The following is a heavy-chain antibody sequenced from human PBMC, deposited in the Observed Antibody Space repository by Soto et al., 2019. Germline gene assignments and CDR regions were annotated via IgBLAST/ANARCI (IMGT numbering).Heavy chain of an antibody. CDR1: GFTFSSYA. CDR3: ARRGPGTYFDD. Sequence: EVQLLDSGGGLVQPGGSLRLSCAASGFTFSSYAMNWVRQAPGKGLEWVSGISGSGDSTYYADSVKGRFPISRDNSKNTLYLQMNSLRTADTAVYYCARRGPGTYFDDWGQGTLVTVSS. V-gene: IGHV3-23*01. D-gene: IGHD6-13*01. CDR2: ISGSGDST. J-gene: IGHJ4*02.